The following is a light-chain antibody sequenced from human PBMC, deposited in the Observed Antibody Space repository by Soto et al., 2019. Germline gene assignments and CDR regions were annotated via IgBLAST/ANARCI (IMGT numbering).Light chain of an antibody. Sequence: EIVMTQSPATLSVSSGERVTLSCRASQSVSNNLAWYQHKPGQAPRLLFYGASTRATVVPARFSGSGSGTAFTLTISSLQSEDFAVYYCQQYNNWPPLTFGQGTRLEIK. V-gene: IGKV3-15*01. CDR2: GAS. CDR3: QQYNNWPPLT. CDR1: QSVSNN. J-gene: IGKJ5*01.